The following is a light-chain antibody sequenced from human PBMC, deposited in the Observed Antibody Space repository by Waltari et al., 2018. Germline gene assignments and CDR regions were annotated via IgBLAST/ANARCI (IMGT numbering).Light chain of an antibody. Sequence: QSALTQPASVSGSPGQSITISCTGTSRDVGCYNYVPWYQQQPGKAPKLIIYDVRSRSSGVSDRFSGSKSGNTASLTISGLQAEDEADYHCNSYSNTATPVVFGGGTRLTVL. CDR1: SRDVGCYNY. CDR2: DVR. V-gene: IGLV2-14*03. CDR3: NSYSNTATPVV. J-gene: IGLJ2*01.